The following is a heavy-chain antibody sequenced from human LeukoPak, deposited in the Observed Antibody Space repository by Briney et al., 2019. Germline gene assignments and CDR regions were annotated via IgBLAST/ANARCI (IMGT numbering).Heavy chain of an antibody. CDR2: INPNSGGT. CDR3: ARDNGYSGSYWKAFDI. V-gene: IGHV1-2*02. D-gene: IGHD1-26*01. Sequence: GASVKVSCKASGGTFSSYAISWVRQAPGQGLEWMGWINPNSGGTNYAQKFQGRVTMTRDTSISTAYMELSRLRSDDTAVYYCARDNGYSGSYWKAFDIWGQGTMVTVSS. J-gene: IGHJ3*02. CDR1: GGTFSSYA.